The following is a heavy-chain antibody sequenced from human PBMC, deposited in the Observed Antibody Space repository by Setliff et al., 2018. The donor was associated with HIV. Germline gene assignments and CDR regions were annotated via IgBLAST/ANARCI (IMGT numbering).Heavy chain of an antibody. CDR3: ASRYCSGRSCHLFDS. CDR2: TYYSGST. J-gene: IGHJ4*02. CDR1: GGSISSSIYY. Sequence: KTSETLSLTCSVSGGSISSSIYYWGWIRQPPGKGLEWIGTTYYSGSTYYNSSLKSRVTISIDTSKNQLSLKVTSVTAADTAVYYCASRYCSGRSCHLFDSWGQGTLVTVSS. V-gene: IGHV4-39*01. D-gene: IGHD2-15*01.